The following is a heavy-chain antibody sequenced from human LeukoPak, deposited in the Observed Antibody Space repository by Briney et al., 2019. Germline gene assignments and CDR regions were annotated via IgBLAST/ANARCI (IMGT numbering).Heavy chain of an antibody. Sequence: SETLSLTCTVSGGSISSYYWSWIRQPPGKGLEWIGGISSSGNTYYNPSLKSRITISIDTSKNHFSLKLSSVTAADTAVYYCARLGAGPTYYDFWSGYSSFYFDYWGQGTLVTVSS. CDR1: GGSISSYY. V-gene: IGHV4-59*04. CDR3: ARLGAGPTYYDFWSGYSSFYFDY. J-gene: IGHJ4*02. CDR2: ISSSGNT. D-gene: IGHD3-3*01.